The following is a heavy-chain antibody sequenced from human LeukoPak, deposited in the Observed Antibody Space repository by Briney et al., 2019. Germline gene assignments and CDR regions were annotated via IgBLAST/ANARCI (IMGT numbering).Heavy chain of an antibody. V-gene: IGHV3-23*01. Sequence: ASVKVSCKASGSTFSSYAMSWVRQAPGKGLEWVSAISGSGGSTYYADSVKGRFTISRDNSKNTLYLQMSSLRAEDTAVYYCAKNPPLYCSSTSCREGNWFDPWGQGTLVTVSS. J-gene: IGHJ5*02. D-gene: IGHD2-2*01. CDR1: GSTFSSYA. CDR2: ISGSGGST. CDR3: AKNPPLYCSSTSCREGNWFDP.